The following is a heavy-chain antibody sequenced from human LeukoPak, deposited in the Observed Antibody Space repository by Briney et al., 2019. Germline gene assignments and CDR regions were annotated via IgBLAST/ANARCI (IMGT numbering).Heavy chain of an antibody. Sequence: GASVKVSCKASGGTFSSYAISWVRQAPGQELEWMGGIIPIFGTANYAQKFQGRVTITADESTSTAYMELSSLRSEDTAVYYCARGSQQLVLRYYFDYWGQGTLVTVSS. J-gene: IGHJ4*02. D-gene: IGHD6-13*01. CDR3: ARGSQQLVLRYYFDY. V-gene: IGHV1-69*01. CDR1: GGTFSSYA. CDR2: IIPIFGTA.